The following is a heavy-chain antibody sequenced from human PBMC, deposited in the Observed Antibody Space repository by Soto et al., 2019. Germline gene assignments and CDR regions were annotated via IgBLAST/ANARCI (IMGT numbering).Heavy chain of an antibody. V-gene: IGHV4-39*01. CDR2: IYYSGST. D-gene: IGHD1-26*01. Sequence: QLQLQESGPGLVKPSETLSLTCTVSGGSISSSSYYWGWIRQPPGKGLEWIGSIYYSGSTYYNQSLKSRVTISVDTSKNQFSLKLSSVTAADTAVYYCARNAITIVGDKVYYYYYGMDVW. J-gene: IGHJ6*01. CDR1: GGSISSSSYY. CDR3: ARNAITIVGDKVYYYYYGMDV.